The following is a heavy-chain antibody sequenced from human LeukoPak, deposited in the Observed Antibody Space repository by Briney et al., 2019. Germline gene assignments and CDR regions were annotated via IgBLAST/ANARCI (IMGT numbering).Heavy chain of an antibody. Sequence: GASVKVSCKASGYTFTSYDINWVRQAPGQGLEWMGWINPNSGNTGYAQKFQGRVTMTRNTSISTAYMELSSLRSEDTAVYYCARVGGDTVTNRYWGQGTLVTVSS. J-gene: IGHJ4*02. D-gene: IGHD4-17*01. V-gene: IGHV1-8*01. CDR1: GYTFTSYD. CDR3: ARVGGDTVTNRY. CDR2: INPNSGNT.